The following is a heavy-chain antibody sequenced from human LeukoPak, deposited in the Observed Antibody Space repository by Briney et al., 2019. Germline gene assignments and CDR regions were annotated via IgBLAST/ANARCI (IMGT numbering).Heavy chain of an antibody. V-gene: IGHV3-7*01. CDR3: GRCGITAALDR. CDR2: IRPDGSDK. J-gene: IGHJ5*02. D-gene: IGHD1-20*01. CDR1: GFIFSNYW. Sequence: HPGGSLRLSCAASGFIFSNYWMSWVRQAPGKGLEWVANIRPDGSDKYYVESVRGRFTISRDNAQNSVSLQMNSLRGDDSGVYYCGRCGITAALDRWGQGTQVTVSS.